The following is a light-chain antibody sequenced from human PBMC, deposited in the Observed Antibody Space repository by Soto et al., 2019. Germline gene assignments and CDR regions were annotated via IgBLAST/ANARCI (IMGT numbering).Light chain of an antibody. V-gene: IGLV2-14*01. CDR2: DVT. CDR3: SSYTTSTTRV. CDR1: DNDVGVYNY. J-gene: IGLJ3*02. Sequence: QSALTQPVSVSGSPGQSITISRTGTDNDVGVYNYVSWYQQHPGKAPKLIIYDVTNRPSGVSNRFSGSKSGNTASLTISGLQAEDEADYYCSSYTTSTTRVFGGGTKLTVL.